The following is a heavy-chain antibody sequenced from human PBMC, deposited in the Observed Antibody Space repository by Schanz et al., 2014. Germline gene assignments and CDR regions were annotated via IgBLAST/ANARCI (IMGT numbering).Heavy chain of an antibody. CDR1: GFTFSSYS. J-gene: IGHJ4*02. V-gene: IGHV3-23*04. CDR3: ARGLIAAAGGAFDY. CDR2: LSEGGGGT. Sequence: EVQLVESGGGLVQPGGSLRLSCAASGFTFSSYSMNWVRQAPGKGLEWVSALSEGGGGTHYADSVRGRFTISSDNSKNTLYLQMNSLRAGDAAVYYCARGLIAAAGGAFDYWGQGTLVAVSA. D-gene: IGHD6-13*01.